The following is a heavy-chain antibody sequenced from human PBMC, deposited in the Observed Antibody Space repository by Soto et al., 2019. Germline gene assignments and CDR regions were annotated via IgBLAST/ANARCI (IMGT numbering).Heavy chain of an antibody. CDR2: INPNSGGT. V-gene: IGHV1-2*02. Sequence: ASVKVSCKASGYTFTGYYMHWVRQAPGQGLEWMGWINPNSGGTNYAQRFQGRVTMTRDTSISTAYMELSRLRSDDTAVYYCARVQRYSSSPQTYYYGMDVWGQGTTVTVSS. CDR1: GYTFTGYY. CDR3: ARVQRYSSSPQTYYYGMDV. D-gene: IGHD6-6*01. J-gene: IGHJ6*02.